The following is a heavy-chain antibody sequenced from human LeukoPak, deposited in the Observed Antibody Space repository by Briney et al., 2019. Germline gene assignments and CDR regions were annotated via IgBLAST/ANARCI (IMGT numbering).Heavy chain of an antibody. J-gene: IGHJ4*02. V-gene: IGHV3-23*01. Sequence: PGGSLRLSCAASGFTFSSYAMSWVRQAPGKGLEWVSAISGSGGSTYYADSVKGRFTISRDNSKNTLYLQMNSLRAEDTAVYYCAKGHYDSRAYYTYQFDYGGQGSLVTVSS. CDR1: GFTFSSYA. CDR3: AKGHYDSRAYYTYQFDY. CDR2: ISGSGGST. D-gene: IGHD3-22*01.